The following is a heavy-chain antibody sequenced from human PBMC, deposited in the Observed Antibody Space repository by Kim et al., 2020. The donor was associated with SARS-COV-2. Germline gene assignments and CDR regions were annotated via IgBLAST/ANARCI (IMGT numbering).Heavy chain of an antibody. CDR2: IYTSGST. CDR3: ARAPGRIAATTTFQH. CDR1: GGSISSGSYY. J-gene: IGHJ1*01. V-gene: IGHV4-61*02. D-gene: IGHD6-13*01. Sequence: SETLSLTCTVSGGSISSGSYYWSWIRQPAGRGLEWIGRIYTSGSTNYNPSLKSRVTISVDTSKNQFSLKVSSVTAADTAVYYCARAPGRIAATTTFQHWGQGTLVTVSS.